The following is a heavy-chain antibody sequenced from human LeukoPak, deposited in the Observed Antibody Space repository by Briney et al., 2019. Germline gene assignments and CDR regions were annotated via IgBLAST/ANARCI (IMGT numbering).Heavy chain of an antibody. D-gene: IGHD2-2*01. J-gene: IGHJ4*02. Sequence: SETLSLTCTVSGGSISSYYWSWIWQPAGKGLEWIGRIYTSGSTNYNPSLKSRVTMSVDTSKNQFSLKLSSVTAADTAVYYCARITYCSSTSCTYYFDYWGQGTLVTVSS. CDR1: GGSISSYY. CDR2: IYTSGST. V-gene: IGHV4-4*07. CDR3: ARITYCSSTSCTYYFDY.